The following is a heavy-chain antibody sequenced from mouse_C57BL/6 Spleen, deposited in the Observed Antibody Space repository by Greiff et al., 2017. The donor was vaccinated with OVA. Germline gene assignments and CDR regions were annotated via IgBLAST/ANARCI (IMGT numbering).Heavy chain of an antibody. D-gene: IGHD1-1*01. CDR3: ARSGTTGFDY. V-gene: IGHV1-69*01. Sequence: QVQLQQPGAELVMPGASVKLSCKASGYTFTSYWMHWVKQRPGQGLEWIGEIDPSDSYTNYNQKFTGKSTLTVDKSSSTAYMQLSSLTSEDSAVYYCARSGTTGFDYWGQGTTLTVSS. CDR2: IDPSDSYT. J-gene: IGHJ2*01. CDR1: GYTFTSYW.